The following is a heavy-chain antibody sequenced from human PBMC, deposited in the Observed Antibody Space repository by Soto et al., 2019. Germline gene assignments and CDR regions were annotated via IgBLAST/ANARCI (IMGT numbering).Heavy chain of an antibody. V-gene: IGHV4-30-2*01. J-gene: IGHJ4*02. Sequence: SETLSLTCAVSGGSISSGGYSWSWIRQPPGKGLEWIGYIYHSGSTYYNPSPKSRVTISVDRSKNQFSLKLSSVTAADTAVYYCARLYCSSTTCYDLFHYWGQGTLVTVSS. CDR3: ARLYCSSTTCYDLFHY. D-gene: IGHD2-2*01. CDR2: IYHSGST. CDR1: GGSISSGGYS.